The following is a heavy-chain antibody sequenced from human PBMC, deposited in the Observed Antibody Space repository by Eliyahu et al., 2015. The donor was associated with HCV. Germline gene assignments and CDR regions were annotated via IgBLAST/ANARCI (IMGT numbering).Heavy chain of an antibody. CDR3: ARRSYSTWGWFDS. V-gene: IGHV5-51*01. J-gene: IGHJ5*01. CDR1: GYNFTNSW. CDR2: SILVTPLP. D-gene: IGHD2/OR15-2a*01. Sequence: EVQLVQSGAEVRKPGESLKISCKASGYNFTNSWIGWVRQVPGKAWSGWGSSILVTPLPDTPRPFQGQVTISAEKSISTAYLQWSSLKASDTGIYYCARRSYSTWGWFDSWGQGTLVAVSS.